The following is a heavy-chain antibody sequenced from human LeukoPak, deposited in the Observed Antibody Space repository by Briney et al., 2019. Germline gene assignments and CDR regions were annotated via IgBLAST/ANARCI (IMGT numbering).Heavy chain of an antibody. CDR3: ASPLDVPSIAARIFDY. J-gene: IGHJ4*02. D-gene: IGHD6-6*01. Sequence: SVKVSCKASGGTFSSYAISWVRQAPGQGLEWMGGIIPIFGTANYAQKFQGRVTITTDESTSTAYMELSSLRAEDTAVYYCASPLDVPSIAARIFDYWGQGTLVAVSS. V-gene: IGHV1-69*05. CDR1: GGTFSSYA. CDR2: IIPIFGTA.